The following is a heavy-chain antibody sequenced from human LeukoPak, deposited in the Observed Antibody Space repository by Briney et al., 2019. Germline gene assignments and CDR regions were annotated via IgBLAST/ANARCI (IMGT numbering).Heavy chain of an antibody. Sequence: HAASVKLSCNASGYTSTSYDINGVRHATGQGHECMGWINPISGNTGYAQKFQRSVTMTRNTSISTAHSEQSSLRSEDTDVYYCERGLEALEPKHGSGSYRRLHDYWGQGPLVTVSS. J-gene: IGHJ4*02. CDR2: INPISGNT. CDR3: ERGLEALEPKHGSGSYRRLHDY. D-gene: IGHD3-10*01. V-gene: IGHV1-8*01. CDR1: GYTSTSYD.